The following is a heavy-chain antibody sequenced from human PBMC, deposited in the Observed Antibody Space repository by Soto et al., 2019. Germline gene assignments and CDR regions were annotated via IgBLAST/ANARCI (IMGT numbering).Heavy chain of an antibody. CDR2: INHSGST. D-gene: IGHD3-3*01. V-gene: IGHV4-34*01. Sequence: SETLSLTCAVYGGSFSGYYWSWIRQPPGKGLEWTGEINHSGSTNYNPSLKSRVTISVDTSKNQFSLKLSSVTAADTAVYYCATGRLNYDFWSGYFQSGWFAPWVQGTLVT. CDR3: ATGRLNYDFWSGYFQSGWFAP. J-gene: IGHJ5*02. CDR1: GGSFSGYY.